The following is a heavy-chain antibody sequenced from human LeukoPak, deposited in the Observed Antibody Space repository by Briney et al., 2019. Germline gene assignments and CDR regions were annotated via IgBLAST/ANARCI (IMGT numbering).Heavy chain of an antibody. CDR3: AKEGKTRNWNYYQAKAVY. CDR2: ISGRGASK. D-gene: IGHD1-7*01. CDR1: GLTFNNYA. Sequence: PGGSLRLSCAVSGLTFNNYAMSWVRQAPGKGLEWVSGISGRGASKYYADSVKGRFTISRDNSKNTLYLQMNSLRAEDTAVYYCAKEGKTRNWNYYQAKAVYWGQGTLVTVSS. J-gene: IGHJ4*02. V-gene: IGHV3-23*01.